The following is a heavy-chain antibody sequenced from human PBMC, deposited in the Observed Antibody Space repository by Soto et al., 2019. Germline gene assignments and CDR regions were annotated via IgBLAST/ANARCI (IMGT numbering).Heavy chain of an antibody. Sequence: SETLSLTCTVSGGSISSSSYYLGWIRPPPGKGLERIGSIYYSGSTYYNPSLKSRVTISVDTSKNQFSLKLSSVTAADTAVYYCARHSHTGPKYFQHWGQGTLVTVSS. CDR1: GGSISSSSYY. CDR3: ARHSHTGPKYFQH. J-gene: IGHJ1*01. V-gene: IGHV4-39*01. CDR2: IYYSGST.